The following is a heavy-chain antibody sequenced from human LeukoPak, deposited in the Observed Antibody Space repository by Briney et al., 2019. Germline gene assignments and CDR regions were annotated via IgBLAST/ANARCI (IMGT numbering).Heavy chain of an antibody. CDR1: GYTFTVYY. J-gene: IGHJ4*02. CDR3: ARDRTGSWYGGIDY. V-gene: IGHV1-2*02. Sequence: ASVKVSCKAPGYTFTVYYMHWVRQAPGQGLEWMGWISPNSGGTDYAQKFQGRVTLTRETSMTTAYMEVSGLRSDDTAIYYCARDRTGSWYGGIDYWGQGTPVTVSS. CDR2: ISPNSGGT. D-gene: IGHD6-13*01.